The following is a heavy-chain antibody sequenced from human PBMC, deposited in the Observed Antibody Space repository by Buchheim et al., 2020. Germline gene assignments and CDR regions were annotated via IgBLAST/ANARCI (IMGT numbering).Heavy chain of an antibody. Sequence: QVRLVQSGAEVKKPGASVKVSCKGSGYTFFSYDIHWIRQATGQGLEWMGWMNPGSGNTGYSQKFQGSVSMTKSTSMSTAYLELRGLKSEDTAVYFCARASFSPGGYYEDLDVWGQGTL. J-gene: IGHJ4*02. D-gene: IGHD3-3*01. CDR1: GYTFFSYD. CDR2: MNPGSGNT. V-gene: IGHV1-8*02. CDR3: ARASFSPGGYYEDLDV.